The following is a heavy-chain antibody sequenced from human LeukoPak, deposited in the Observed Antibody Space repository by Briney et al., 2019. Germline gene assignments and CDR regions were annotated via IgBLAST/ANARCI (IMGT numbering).Heavy chain of an antibody. CDR1: GFTFDEYA. CDR2: ITWNSGSI. J-gene: IGHJ6*02. Sequence: GGSLRLSCAASGFTFDEYAMHWVRQAPGKGLEWVSGITWNSGSIGYADSVKGRFTISRDNAKNSLFLQLHSLRPEDTASYYCAKDLSSTRFYYYGMDVWGQGTTVTVSS. D-gene: IGHD2-2*01. V-gene: IGHV3-9*01. CDR3: AKDLSSTRFYYYGMDV.